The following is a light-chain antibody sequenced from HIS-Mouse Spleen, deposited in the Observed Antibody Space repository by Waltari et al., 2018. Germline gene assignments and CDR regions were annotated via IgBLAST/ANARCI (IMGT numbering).Light chain of an antibody. CDR3: QQYNSYSST. CDR2: KAS. J-gene: IGKJ5*01. CDR1: QSISSW. Sequence: DIQMTQSPSTLSASVGDRVTITCRASQSISSWLAWYQQKPGKAPKLLIYKASSLESGVPSRFSGSGSGTEFTLTISSLQPDDFATYYCQQYNSYSSTFGQGTRPEIK. V-gene: IGKV1-5*03.